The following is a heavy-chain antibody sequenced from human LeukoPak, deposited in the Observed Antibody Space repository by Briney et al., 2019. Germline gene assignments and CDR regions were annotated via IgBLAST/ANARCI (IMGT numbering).Heavy chain of an antibody. Sequence: KPGGSLRLSCAASGFTFSSYSMNWVRQAPGKGLEWVSSISSSSSYIYYADSVKGRFTISRDNAKNSLYLQMNSLRAEDTAVYYCARALQGTGDNNWFDPWGQGTLVTVSS. V-gene: IGHV3-21*01. J-gene: IGHJ5*02. CDR2: ISSSSSYI. CDR1: GFTFSSYS. D-gene: IGHD7-27*01. CDR3: ARALQGTGDNNWFDP.